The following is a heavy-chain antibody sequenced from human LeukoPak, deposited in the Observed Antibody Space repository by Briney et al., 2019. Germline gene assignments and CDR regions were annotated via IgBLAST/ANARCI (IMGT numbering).Heavy chain of an antibody. CDR3: AFPSAAAAYDY. CDR1: EFTFSSYG. V-gene: IGHV3-30*03. J-gene: IGHJ4*02. CDR2: ISYDGSNK. Sequence: PGGSLRLSCAASEFTFSSYGMHWVRQAPGKGLEWVAVISYDGSNKYYADSVKGRFTISRDNSKNTLYLQMNSLRAEDTAVYYCAFPSAAAAYDYWGQGTLVTVSS. D-gene: IGHD6-13*01.